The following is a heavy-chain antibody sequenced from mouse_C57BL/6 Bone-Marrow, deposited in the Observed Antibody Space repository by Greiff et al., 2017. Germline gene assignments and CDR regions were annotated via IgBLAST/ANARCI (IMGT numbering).Heavy chain of an antibody. Sequence: VQLQQSGPELVKPGASVKISCKASGYTFTDYYMNWVKQSHGKSLEWIGDINPNNGGTSYNQKFKGKATLTVDKSSSTAYMEPRSLRSEDSAVYYCARGGLLRCYAYFDVWGTGTTVTVSS. CDR3: ARGGLLRCYAYFDV. V-gene: IGHV1-26*01. CDR2: INPNNGGT. CDR1: GYTFTDYY. D-gene: IGHD1-1*01. J-gene: IGHJ1*03.